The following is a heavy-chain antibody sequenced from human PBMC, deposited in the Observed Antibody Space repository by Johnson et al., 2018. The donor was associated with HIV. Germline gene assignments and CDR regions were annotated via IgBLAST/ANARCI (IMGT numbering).Heavy chain of an antibody. CDR2: IKSDGST. V-gene: IGHV3-74*02. CDR3: AKFVGAFNDAFDM. CDR1: GFTFSSGFTFSVYW. D-gene: IGHD1-26*01. J-gene: IGHJ3*02. Sequence: VQLVESGGALIQPGGSLRLSCAASGFTFSSGFTFSVYWMHWVRQAPGKGLVWVSRIKSDGSTTYADSVKGRFTISRDNAKNTVYLQMNSLRAEDTAVYYCAKFVGAFNDAFDMWGQGTMVTVSS.